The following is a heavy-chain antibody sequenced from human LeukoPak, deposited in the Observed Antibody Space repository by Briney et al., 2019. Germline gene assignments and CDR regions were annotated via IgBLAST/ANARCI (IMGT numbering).Heavy chain of an antibody. CDR1: GFTFSHYY. CDR3: ARDYYYDSSGYYGY. D-gene: IGHD3-22*01. V-gene: IGHV3-11*01. J-gene: IGHJ4*02. Sequence: PGGSLRLSCPASGFTFSHYYMSWLRQAPGKALEWVSYISSSGSTIYYADSVKGRFTISRDNAKNSLYLQMNSLRAEDTAVYYCARDYYYDSSGYYGYWGQGTLVTVSS. CDR2: ISSSGSTI.